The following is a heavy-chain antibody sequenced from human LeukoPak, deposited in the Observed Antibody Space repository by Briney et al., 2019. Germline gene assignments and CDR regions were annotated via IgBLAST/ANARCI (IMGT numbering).Heavy chain of an antibody. CDR3: ARVAVTMMFDY. J-gene: IGHJ4*02. Sequence: GGSLRLSCAASGFTFSDSYMSWIRQAPGKGLEWVSYISSSGGSIYYADSVKGRFTISRDNAKKSLYLQMNSLRAGDTAVYYCARVAVTMMFDYWGQGTLVTVSS. D-gene: IGHD4-17*01. CDR1: GFTFSDSY. CDR2: ISSSGGSI. V-gene: IGHV3-11*01.